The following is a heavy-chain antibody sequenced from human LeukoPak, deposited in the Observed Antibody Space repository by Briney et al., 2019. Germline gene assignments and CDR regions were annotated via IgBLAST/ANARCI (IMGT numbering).Heavy chain of an antibody. CDR1: GYTFTSYR. J-gene: IGHJ4*02. CDR3: AASGWSKPYYFDY. CDR2: ISAYNGNT. Sequence: ASVKVSCKASGYTFTSYRISWVRQAPGQGLEWMGWISAYNGNTNYARKFQDRVTMTTDTSTNTAYMELRSLRSDDTAVYYCAASGWSKPYYFDYWGQGTLVTVSS. D-gene: IGHD6-19*01. V-gene: IGHV1-18*01.